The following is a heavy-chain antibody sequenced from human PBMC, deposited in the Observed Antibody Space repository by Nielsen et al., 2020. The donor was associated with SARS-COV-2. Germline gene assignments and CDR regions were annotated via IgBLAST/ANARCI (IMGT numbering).Heavy chain of an antibody. Sequence: GESLKISCAASGFTFSSYGMHWARQAPGKGLEWVAVISYDGSNKYYADSVKGRFTISRDNSKNTLYLQMNSLRAEDTAVYYCAKEGGYGGVYAAYYYYGMDVWGQGTTVTVSS. CDR3: AKEGGYGGVYAAYYYYGMDV. CDR1: GFTFSSYG. V-gene: IGHV3-30*18. D-gene: IGHD4-23*01. CDR2: ISYDGSNK. J-gene: IGHJ6*02.